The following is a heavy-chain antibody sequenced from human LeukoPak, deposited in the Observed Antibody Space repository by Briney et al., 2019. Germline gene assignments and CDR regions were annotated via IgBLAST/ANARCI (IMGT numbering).Heavy chain of an antibody. CDR3: ARDYAMGPAAISWFDP. CDR1: GSTFSSYA. J-gene: IGHJ5*02. Sequence: SVKVSCKASGSTFSSYAISWVRQAPGQGLEWVGGIIPIFGTANYAQKFQGRVTITTDESTSTAYMELSSLRSEDAAVYYCARDYAMGPAAISWFDPWGQGTLVTVSS. V-gene: IGHV1-69*05. D-gene: IGHD2-2*02. CDR2: IIPIFGTA.